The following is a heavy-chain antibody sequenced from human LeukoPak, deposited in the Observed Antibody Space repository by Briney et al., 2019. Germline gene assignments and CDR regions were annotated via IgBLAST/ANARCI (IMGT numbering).Heavy chain of an antibody. CDR2: ISTTSLNT. Sequence: GGSLRLSCAASGFTFSSYAMDWVRQAPGKGLQWVSVISTTSLNTYYADSVKGRSTISRDNSKNTLYLQMNSLRTEDTAVYYCAKDRSQYYFDYWGQGTLVTVSS. CDR1: GFTFSSYA. J-gene: IGHJ4*02. CDR3: AKDRSQYYFDY. V-gene: IGHV3-23*01. D-gene: IGHD3-10*01.